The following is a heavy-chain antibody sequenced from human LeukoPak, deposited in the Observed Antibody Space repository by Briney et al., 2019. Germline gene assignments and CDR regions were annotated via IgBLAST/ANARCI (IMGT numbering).Heavy chain of an antibody. CDR3: AGLRIGGVAGTVGLYYYGIDV. CDR2: IHYSWST. D-gene: IGHD6-19*01. Sequence: SEALSLTCTVCGGSIRSSCYFWGGLHQPPRKGLEWVGRIHYSWSTYSDPSSWSRVTQSVDTAKNQFSLILSSVTAAGTAVYYCAGLRIGGVAGTVGLYYYGIDVWGQAATVTVSS. V-gene: IGHV4-39*01. CDR1: GGSIRSSCYF. J-gene: IGHJ6*02.